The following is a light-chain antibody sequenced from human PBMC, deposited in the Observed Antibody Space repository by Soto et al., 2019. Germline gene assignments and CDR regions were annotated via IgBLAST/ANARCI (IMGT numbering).Light chain of an antibody. Sequence: QAVVTQLSSASASLGSSVKLTCTLSSGHSSYIIAWHQQQPGKAPRYLMKLEGSGSYNKGSGVPDRFSGSSSGADRYLTISNLQFEDEADYYCETWDSNTVVFGAGTKLTVL. CDR3: ETWDSNTVV. CDR2: LEGSGSY. CDR1: SGHSSYI. J-gene: IGLJ2*01. V-gene: IGLV4-60*02.